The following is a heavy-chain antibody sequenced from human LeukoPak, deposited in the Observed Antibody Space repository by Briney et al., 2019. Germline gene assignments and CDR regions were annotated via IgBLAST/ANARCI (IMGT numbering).Heavy chain of an antibody. V-gene: IGHV1-8*01. CDR2: MNLNSGNT. Sequence: ASVKVSCKASGYTFTSYDINWVRQATGQGLEWMGWMNLNSGNTGYAQKFQGRVTMTRNTSISTAYMELSSLRSEDTAVYYCARSGSGYCSGGSCYSWAVDYWGQGTLVTVSS. D-gene: IGHD2-15*01. J-gene: IGHJ4*02. CDR1: GYTFTSYD. CDR3: ARSGSGYCSGGSCYSWAVDY.